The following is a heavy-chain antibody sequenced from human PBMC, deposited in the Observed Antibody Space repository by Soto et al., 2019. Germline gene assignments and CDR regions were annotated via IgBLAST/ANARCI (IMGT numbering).Heavy chain of an antibody. J-gene: IGHJ6*02. V-gene: IGHV1-58*01. CDR1: GFTFTSSA. CDR2: IVVGSGNT. D-gene: IGHD1-26*01. Sequence: SVKVSCKASGFTFTSSAVQWVRQARGQRLEWIGWIVVGSGNTNYAQKFQERVTITRDMSTSTAYMELSSLRSEDTAVYYCAAGGGSYYYGMDVWGQGTTVTVSS. CDR3: AAGGGSYYYGMDV.